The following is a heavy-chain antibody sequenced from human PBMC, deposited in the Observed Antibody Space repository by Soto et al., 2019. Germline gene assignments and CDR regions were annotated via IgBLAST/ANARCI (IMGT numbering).Heavy chain of an antibody. CDR3: ARGLLEPALSWLCDY. D-gene: IGHD1-1*01. J-gene: IGHJ4*02. Sequence: PGVSLRLSCAASGFTFSKYGIHWVRQAPGKGLEWVAVISFDGNNKYYADSVKGRFTISRDNSKNTLYLQMNSLRLDDTAVYYCARGLLEPALSWLCDYWGRGTLVTVSS. CDR2: ISFDGNNK. V-gene: IGHV3-30*03. CDR1: GFTFSKYG.